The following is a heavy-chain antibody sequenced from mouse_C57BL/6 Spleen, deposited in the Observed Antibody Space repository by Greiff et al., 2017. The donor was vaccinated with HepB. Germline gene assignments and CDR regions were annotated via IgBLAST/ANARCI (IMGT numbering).Heavy chain of an antibody. CDR2: ISYDGSN. CDR3: ARAYGNRPDY. Sequence: EVKLMESGPGLVKPSQSLSLTCSVTGYSITSGYYWNWIRQFPGNKLEWMGYISYDGSNNYNPSLKNRISITRDTSKNQFFLKLNSVTTEDTATYYCARAYGNRPDYWGQGTTLTVSS. CDR1: GYSITSGYY. J-gene: IGHJ2*01. V-gene: IGHV3-6*01. D-gene: IGHD2-1*01.